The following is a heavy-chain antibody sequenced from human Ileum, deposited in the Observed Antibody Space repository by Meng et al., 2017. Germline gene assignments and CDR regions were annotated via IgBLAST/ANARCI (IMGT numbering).Heavy chain of an antibody. V-gene: IGHV4-4*02. J-gene: IGHJ4*02. Sequence: QGELQGAGPGLVKPSGTLSLTCAVSGDSISTTNWWNWVRQPPGEGLEWIGEIYHSGLVNYNLSLKSRVTLSIDKSKNQFSFKLISVTAADTGVYYCAANSGKKMHSWGQGTLVTVSS. CDR1: GDSISTTNW. D-gene: IGHD4-23*01. CDR3: AANSGKKMHS. CDR2: IYHSGLV.